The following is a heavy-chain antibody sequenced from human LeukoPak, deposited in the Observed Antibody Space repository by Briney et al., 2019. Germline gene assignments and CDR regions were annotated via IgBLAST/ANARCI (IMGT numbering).Heavy chain of an antibody. CDR1: GFTFSSYC. J-gene: IGHJ4*02. CDR3: GSIRATFSPHFDK. CDR2: IYSDGSIT. Sequence: GGSLRLSCAASGFTFSSYCMHWVRQAPGKGLMWVSRIYSDGSITNYADSVKGRFTISRDNAMNTLYLQMNSLRAEDTAVYYCGSIRATFSPHFDKWGQGTLVTVP. V-gene: IGHV3-74*01. D-gene: IGHD3-16*01.